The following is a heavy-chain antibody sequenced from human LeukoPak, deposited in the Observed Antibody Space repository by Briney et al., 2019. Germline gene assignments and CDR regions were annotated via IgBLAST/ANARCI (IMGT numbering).Heavy chain of an antibody. CDR3: ARDGYYDSSNDFDY. D-gene: IGHD3-22*01. J-gene: IGHJ4*02. CDR2: ISGSGGYT. CDR1: GVTFSSYA. Sequence: SGGSLRLSCTASGVTFSSYAMSWVRQAPGKGLEWVSAISGSGGYTYYADSVKGRFTISRDNAKNSLYLQMNSLRAEDTAVYYCARDGYYDSSNDFDYWGQGTLVTVSS. V-gene: IGHV3-23*01.